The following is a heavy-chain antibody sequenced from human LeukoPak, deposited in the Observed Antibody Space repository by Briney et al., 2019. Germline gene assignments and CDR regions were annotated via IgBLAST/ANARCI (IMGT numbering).Heavy chain of an antibody. Sequence: ASVKVSCKASGYTFTSYCMHWVRQAPGQGLEWTGIINPSGGSTSYAQKFQGRVTMTRDMSTSTVYMELSSLRSEDTAVYYCARGYRRYCSGGSCYSEQRNWFDPWGQGTLVTVSS. D-gene: IGHD2-15*01. CDR2: INPSGGST. CDR3: ARGYRRYCSGGSCYSEQRNWFDP. CDR1: GYTFTSYC. J-gene: IGHJ5*02. V-gene: IGHV1-46*01.